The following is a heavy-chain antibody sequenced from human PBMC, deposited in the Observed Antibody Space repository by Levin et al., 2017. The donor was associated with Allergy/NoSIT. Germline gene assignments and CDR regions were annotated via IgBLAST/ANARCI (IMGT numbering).Heavy chain of an antibody. V-gene: IGHV1-2*02. CDR1: GYTFTGYY. CDR2: INPNSGGT. J-gene: IGHJ4*02. Sequence: ASVKVSCKASGYTFTGYYMHWVRQAPGQGLEWMGWINPNSGGTNYAQKFQGRVTMTRDTSISTAYMELSRLRSDDTAVYYCARANHDFWSGYATYFDYWGQGTLVTVSS. CDR3: ARANHDFWSGYATYFDY. D-gene: IGHD3-3*01.